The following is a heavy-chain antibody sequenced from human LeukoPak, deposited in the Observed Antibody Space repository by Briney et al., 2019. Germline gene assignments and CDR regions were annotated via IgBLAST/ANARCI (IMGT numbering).Heavy chain of an antibody. CDR2: ISGSGGST. D-gene: IGHD6-13*01. CDR1: GFTFSSYA. Sequence: PGGSLRLSCAASGFTFSSYAMSWVRQAPGKGLEWVSAISGSGGSTDYADSVKGRFTISGDNSKNTLYLQMNSLRAEDTAVYYCAKDPPIAAAGSYLDYWGQGTLVTVPS. CDR3: AKDPPIAAAGSYLDY. J-gene: IGHJ4*02. V-gene: IGHV3-23*01.